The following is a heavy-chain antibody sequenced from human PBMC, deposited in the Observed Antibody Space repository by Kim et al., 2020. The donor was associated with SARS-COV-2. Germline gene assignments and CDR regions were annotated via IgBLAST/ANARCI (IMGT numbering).Heavy chain of an antibody. CDR3: ARGRYCSSTRCYFDY. V-gene: IGHV4-59*09. Sequence: PSHKSRITISVDTSKHQFSLKLSSVTAADTAVYYCARGRYCSSTRCYFDYWGQGTLVTVSS. J-gene: IGHJ4*02. D-gene: IGHD2-2*01.